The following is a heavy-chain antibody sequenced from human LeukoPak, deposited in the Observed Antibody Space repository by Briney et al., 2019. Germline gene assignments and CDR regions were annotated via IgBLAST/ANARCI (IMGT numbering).Heavy chain of an antibody. CDR3: ASSLLRFLEWLFYEY. V-gene: IGHV1-69*08. CDR2: IIPIFGTA. CDR1: GGTFSSYT. J-gene: IGHJ4*02. Sequence: SVKVSCKASGGTFSSYTISWVRQAPGQGLEWMGRIIPIFGTANYAQKFQGRVTITADKSTSTAYMELSSLRSEDTAVYYCASSLLRFLEWLFYEYWGQGTLVTVSS. D-gene: IGHD3-3*01.